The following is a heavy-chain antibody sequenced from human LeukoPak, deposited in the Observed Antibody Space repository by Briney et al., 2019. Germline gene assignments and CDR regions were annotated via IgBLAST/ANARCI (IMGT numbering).Heavy chain of an antibody. CDR2: INPNSGGT. CDR1: GYTFTGYY. V-gene: IGHV1-2*02. CDR3: ARVSSGYHPYNWFDP. J-gene: IGHJ5*02. Sequence: ASVKVSCXASGYTFTGYYMHWVRLAPGQGLEWMGWINPNSGGTNYAQKFQGRVTMTRDTSISTAYMELSRLRSDDTAVYYCARVSSGYHPYNWFDPWGQGTLVTVSS. D-gene: IGHD3-3*01.